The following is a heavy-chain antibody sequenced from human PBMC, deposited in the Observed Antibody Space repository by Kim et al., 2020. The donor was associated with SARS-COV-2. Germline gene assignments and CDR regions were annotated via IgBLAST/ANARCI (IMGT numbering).Heavy chain of an antibody. V-gene: IGHV3-30*04. CDR1: GFTFSSYA. J-gene: IGHJ4*02. D-gene: IGHD5-18*01. CDR3: ARDPGGYSYGGFDY. CDR2: ISYDGSNK. Sequence: GGSLRLSCAASGFTFSSYAMHWVRQAPGKGLEWVAVISYDGSNKYYADSVKGRFTISRDNSKNTLYLQMNSLRAEDTAVYYCARDPGGYSYGGFDYWGQGTLVTVSS.